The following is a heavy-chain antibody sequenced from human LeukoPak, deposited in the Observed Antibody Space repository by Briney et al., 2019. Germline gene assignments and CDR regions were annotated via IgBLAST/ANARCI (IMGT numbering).Heavy chain of an antibody. V-gene: IGHV3-30*18. Sequence: PGGSLRLSCAASGFTFSSYAMHWVRQAPGKGLEWVAVISYDGSTNYADSVKGRFTISRDNSKNTLYLQMNSLRAEDTAVYYCAKGQNREPCYFDYWGQGTLVTVSS. D-gene: IGHD1-14*01. J-gene: IGHJ4*02. CDR1: GFTFSSYA. CDR2: ISYDGST. CDR3: AKGQNREPCYFDY.